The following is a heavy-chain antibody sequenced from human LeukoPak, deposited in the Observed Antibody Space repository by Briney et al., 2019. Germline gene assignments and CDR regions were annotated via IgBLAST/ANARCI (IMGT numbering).Heavy chain of an antibody. J-gene: IGHJ4*02. CDR3: ARYITFGFVVPVGY. V-gene: IGHV3-48*01. CDR1: GFTFSFYN. Sequence: GGSLRLSCAASGFTFSFYNMDWVRQAPGRGLEWISSISSSGTTIFYADSVKGRFTISRDNSKNTLYLQMNSLRAEDTAVYYCARYITFGFVVPVGYWGQGTLVTVSS. CDR2: ISSSGTTI. D-gene: IGHD2/OR15-2a*01.